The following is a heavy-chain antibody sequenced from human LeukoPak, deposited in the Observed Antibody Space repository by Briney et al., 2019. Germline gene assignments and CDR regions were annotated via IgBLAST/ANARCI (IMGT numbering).Heavy chain of an antibody. Sequence: SETLSLTCTVSGGSISSYYWSWIRQPAGNGLEWIGRIYTSGSTNYNPSLKSRVTMSVDTSKNQFSLKLSSVTAADTAVYYCARVDYGGDSGHFDYWGQGTLVTVSS. CDR3: ARVDYGGDSGHFDY. CDR1: GGSISSYY. CDR2: IYTSGST. J-gene: IGHJ4*02. D-gene: IGHD4-23*01. V-gene: IGHV4-4*07.